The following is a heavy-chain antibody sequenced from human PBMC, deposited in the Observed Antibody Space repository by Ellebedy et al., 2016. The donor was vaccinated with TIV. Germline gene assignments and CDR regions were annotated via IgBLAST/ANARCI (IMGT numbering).Heavy chain of an antibody. V-gene: IGHV3-74*01. Sequence: GESLKISCAASGFSFSSYWMHWVRQAPGKGLEWVSRINGDASRKDYAESVKGRFTVSRDNAKNTRYLQMNSLRAEDTAVYYCAKDLHVAGCDFWGQGTLVTVPS. J-gene: IGHJ4*02. CDR2: INGDASRK. CDR3: AKDLHVAGCDF. D-gene: IGHD6-19*01. CDR1: GFSFSSYW.